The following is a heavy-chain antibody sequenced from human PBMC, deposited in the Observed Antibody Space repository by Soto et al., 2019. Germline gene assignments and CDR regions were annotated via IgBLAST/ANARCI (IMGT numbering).Heavy chain of an antibody. J-gene: IGHJ4*02. CDR2: IYYSGST. CDR3: ARHHGYGYNGGYYFDY. CDR1: GGSISSSSYY. V-gene: IGHV4-39*01. Sequence: SETLSLTCTVSGGSISSSSYYWGWIRQPPGKWLEWIGSIYYSGSTYYNPSLKSRVTISVDTSKNQFSLKLSSVTAADTAVYYCARHHGYGYNGGYYFDYWGQGTLVTVYS. D-gene: IGHD2-2*03.